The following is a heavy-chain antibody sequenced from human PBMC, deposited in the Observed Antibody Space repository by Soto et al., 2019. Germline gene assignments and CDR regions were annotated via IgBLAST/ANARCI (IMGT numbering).Heavy chain of an antibody. D-gene: IGHD3-10*01. CDR3: AKNNMGYYLDY. V-gene: IGHV3-23*01. J-gene: IGHJ4*02. CDR2: ISGSGGTT. CDR1: GFTFSNYA. Sequence: EVQVLESGGGLVQPGGSLRLSCAASGFTFSNYAMSWVRQAPGKGLEWVSSISGSGGTTYYADSVKGRLTLSRDNSKNTLYLQMNSLRVEDTPVYYCAKNNMGYYLDYWGQGTLVTVSS.